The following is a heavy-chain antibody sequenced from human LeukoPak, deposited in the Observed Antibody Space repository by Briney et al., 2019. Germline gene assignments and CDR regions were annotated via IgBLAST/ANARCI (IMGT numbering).Heavy chain of an antibody. J-gene: IGHJ6*03. D-gene: IGHD7-27*01. CDR1: GYSISSGYY. CDR3: ARDSNWGSEYYYYYMDV. Sequence: SDTLSLTCTVSGYSISSGYYWGWIRQPPGKGLEWIGSIYHSGSTYYNPSLKSRVTISVDTSKNQFSLKLSSVTAADTAVYYCARDSNWGSEYYYYYMDVWGKGTTVTVSS. CDR2: IYHSGST. V-gene: IGHV4-38-2*02.